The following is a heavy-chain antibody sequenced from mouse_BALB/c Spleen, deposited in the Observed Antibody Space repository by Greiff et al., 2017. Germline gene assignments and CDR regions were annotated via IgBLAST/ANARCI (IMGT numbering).Heavy chain of an antibody. Sequence: QVQLQQPGAELVKPGASVKLSCKASGYTFTSYWMHWVKQRPGQGLEWIGEINPSNGRTNYNEKFKSKATLTVDKSSSTAYMQLSSLTSEDSAVYYCARWGRYVDVWGAGTTVTVSS. J-gene: IGHJ1*01. CDR3: ARWGRYVDV. CDR1: GYTFTSYW. V-gene: IGHV1S81*02. CDR2: INPSNGRT.